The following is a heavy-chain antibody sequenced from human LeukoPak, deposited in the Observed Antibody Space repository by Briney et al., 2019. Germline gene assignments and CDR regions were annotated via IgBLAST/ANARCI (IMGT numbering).Heavy chain of an antibody. CDR1: GFTFSSYS. Sequence: TPGGSLRLSCAASGFTFSSYSMNWVRQAPGKGLEWVSSISSSSSYIYYADSVKGRFTISRDNVENSLYLQMNSLRVEDTAVYYCARDRGYRNTNTGGYPVFNLWGRGTLVAVSS. J-gene: IGHJ4*02. CDR3: ARDRGYRNTNTGGYPVFNL. CDR2: ISSSSSYI. V-gene: IGHV3-21*03. D-gene: IGHD2-8*02.